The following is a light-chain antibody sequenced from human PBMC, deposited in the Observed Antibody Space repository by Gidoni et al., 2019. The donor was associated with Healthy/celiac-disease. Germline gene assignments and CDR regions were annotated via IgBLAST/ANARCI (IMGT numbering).Light chain of an antibody. Sequence: DIQMTQSPSSLSASVGDRVTITCRASETIDKYLNWYQQKPGKAPKVLIYAASTLQSGVPSRFSGSGSGTYFTLTISSLQPEDFAPYYCQQTYYTIDSWTFGQGTKVEI. CDR1: ETIDKY. CDR2: AAS. V-gene: IGKV1-39*01. J-gene: IGKJ1*01. CDR3: QQTYYTIDSWT.